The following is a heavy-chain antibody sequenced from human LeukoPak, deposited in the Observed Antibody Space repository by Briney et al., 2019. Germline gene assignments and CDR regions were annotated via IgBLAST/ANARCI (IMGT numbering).Heavy chain of an antibody. V-gene: IGHV3-7*01. CDR3: AKLAVADRFDY. J-gene: IGHJ4*02. Sequence: GGSLRLSCAASGFTFSSYWMSWVRQAPGKGLEWVTNIKQDGSEKYYVDSVKGRFTISRDNARNSLYLQMNSLRAEDTAVYYCAKLAVADRFDYWGKGTLVTVSS. CDR2: IKQDGSEK. CDR1: GFTFSSYW. D-gene: IGHD6-19*01.